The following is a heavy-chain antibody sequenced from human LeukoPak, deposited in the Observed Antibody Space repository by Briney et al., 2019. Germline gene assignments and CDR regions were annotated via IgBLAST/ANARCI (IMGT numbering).Heavy chain of an antibody. V-gene: IGHV4-34*01. J-gene: IGHJ4*02. CDR1: GGSFSGYY. Sequence: SGTLSLTCAVYGGSFSGYYWSWIRQPPGKGLEWIGEINHSGSTNYNPSLKSRVTISVDTSKNQFSLKLSSVTAADTAVYYCARQTGELPTEEYYFDYWGQGTLVTVSS. D-gene: IGHD7-27*01. CDR2: INHSGST. CDR3: ARQTGELPTEEYYFDY.